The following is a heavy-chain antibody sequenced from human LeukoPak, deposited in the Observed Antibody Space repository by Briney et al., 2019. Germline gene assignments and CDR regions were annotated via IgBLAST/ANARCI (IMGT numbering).Heavy chain of an antibody. CDR3: ARDGRTTTMIAEVGFDP. CDR1: GFTFSSYA. Sequence: PGGSLRLSCAASGFTFSSYAMHWVRQAPGKGLEWVAVISYDGSNKYYADSVKGRFTISRDNSKNTLYLQMNSLRAEDTAVYYCARDGRTTTMIAEVGFDPWGQGTLVTVSS. J-gene: IGHJ5*02. CDR2: ISYDGSNK. V-gene: IGHV3-30-3*01. D-gene: IGHD3-22*01.